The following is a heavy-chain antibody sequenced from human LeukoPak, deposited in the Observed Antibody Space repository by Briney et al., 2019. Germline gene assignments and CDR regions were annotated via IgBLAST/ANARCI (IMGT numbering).Heavy chain of an antibody. D-gene: IGHD2/OR15-2a*01. V-gene: IGHV3-9*01. J-gene: IGHJ4*02. CDR3: ARDTNGLSFYDY. CDR2: ISWNSGSI. CDR1: GFTFDDYA. Sequence: GGSLRLSCAASGFTFDDYAMHWVRQAPGKGLEWVSGISWNSGSIGYVDSVKGRFTISRDNAKNSLYLQMNSLRAEDTAVYYCARDTNGLSFYDYWGQGTLVTVSS.